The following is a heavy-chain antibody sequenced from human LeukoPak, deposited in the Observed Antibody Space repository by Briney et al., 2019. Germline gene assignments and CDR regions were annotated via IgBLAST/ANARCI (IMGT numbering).Heavy chain of an antibody. V-gene: IGHV3-33*01. CDR3: ARGYSGSYNKVPYFDY. CDR2: IWYDGSNK. J-gene: IGHJ4*02. D-gene: IGHD1-26*01. CDR1: GFTFSSYG. Sequence: GGSLRLSCAVSGFTFSSYGMHWVRQAPGKGLDWVAVIWYDGSNKYYADSVKGRFTISRDNSKNMLYLQMNILRAEDTAVYYCARGYSGSYNKVPYFDYWGQGTLVTVSS.